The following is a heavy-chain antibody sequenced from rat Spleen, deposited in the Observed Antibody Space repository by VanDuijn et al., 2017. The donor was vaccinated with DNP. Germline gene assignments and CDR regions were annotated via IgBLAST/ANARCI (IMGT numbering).Heavy chain of an antibody. CDR3: ARHQNPGDFDY. Sequence: QVQLKESGPGLMQPSETLSLTCTVSGFSLTSNGVGWVRQPLGKGLVWMGTIWAGGSTNYNSAVQSRLSISRDTSKSQVFLKMNSLKPEDTGTYYWARHQNPGDFDYWGQGVMVTVSS. V-gene: IGHV2-72*01. CDR2: IWAGGST. CDR1: GFSLTSNG. D-gene: IGHD1-4*01. J-gene: IGHJ2*01.